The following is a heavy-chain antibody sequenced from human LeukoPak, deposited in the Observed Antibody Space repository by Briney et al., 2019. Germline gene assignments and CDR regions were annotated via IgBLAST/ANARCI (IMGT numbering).Heavy chain of an antibody. Sequence: GGSLRLSCAASGFTFSTYGIHWVRQAPGKGLEWVAFIRYDGSNKYYADSVKGRFSISRDNSKNTLYLQMNSLRTEDTAVYYCAPLGFCSGDSRYSIPDTFDRWGQGTMVTVSS. D-gene: IGHD2-15*01. CDR1: GFTFSTYG. V-gene: IGHV3-30*02. CDR3: APLGFCSGDSRYSIPDTFDR. J-gene: IGHJ3*02. CDR2: IRYDGSNK.